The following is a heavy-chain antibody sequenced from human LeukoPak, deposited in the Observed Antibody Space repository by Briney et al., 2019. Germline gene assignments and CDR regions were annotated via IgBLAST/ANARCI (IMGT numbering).Heavy chain of an antibody. J-gene: IGHJ4*02. CDR1: GGSISSSNW. D-gene: IGHD3-10*01. CDR3: ARDSGITMVRGVGFDY. CDR2: IYHSEST. Sequence: PSETLSLTWAVSGGSISSSNWWRWVRQPPGKGLEWIGEIYHSESTTYNPSLKSRVTITVDKYNNQSSLQLSSVPAADTAVYYCARDSGITMVRGVGFDYWGQGTLVTVSS. V-gene: IGHV4-4*02.